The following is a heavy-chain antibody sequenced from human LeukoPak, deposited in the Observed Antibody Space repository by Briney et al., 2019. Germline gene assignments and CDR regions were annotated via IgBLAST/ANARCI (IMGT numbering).Heavy chain of an antibody. Sequence: ASVKVSCKASGYTFTGYCIQWVRQAPGQGLEWMGWINPNSGGTNYAQKFQGRVTMTRDTSISTAYMELSRLRSDDTAVYYCARGRTYSGSYDYWGQGTLVTVSS. J-gene: IGHJ4*02. CDR1: GYTFTGYC. D-gene: IGHD1-26*01. CDR3: ARGRTYSGSYDY. V-gene: IGHV1-2*02. CDR2: INPNSGGT.